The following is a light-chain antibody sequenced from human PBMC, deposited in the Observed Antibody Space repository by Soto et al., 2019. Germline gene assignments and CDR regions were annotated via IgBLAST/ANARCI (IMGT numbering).Light chain of an antibody. CDR2: DVT. CDR3: SSYTGSITLV. V-gene: IGLV2-14*03. Sequence: QSVLTQPASVSGSPGQSITISCTGTSSDVGGYNYVSWYQQHPGKAPKLMIYDVTNRLSGVSNRFSGSKSGNTASLTISGLQAEDEADYYCSSYTGSITLVFGTGTKLTVL. J-gene: IGLJ1*01. CDR1: SSDVGGYNY.